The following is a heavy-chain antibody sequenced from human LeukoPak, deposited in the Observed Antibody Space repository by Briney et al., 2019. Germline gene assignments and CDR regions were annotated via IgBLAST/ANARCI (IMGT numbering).Heavy chain of an antibody. CDR3: ARDLYPITMVRGVIIGCDY. D-gene: IGHD3-10*01. V-gene: IGHV3-7*01. J-gene: IGHJ4*02. Sequence: GGSLRLSCAASGFTFSSYWMSWVRQTPGKGLEWVANIKQDGSEKYYVDSVKGRFTISRDNAKNTLYLQMNSLRAEDTAVYYCARDLYPITMVRGVIIGCDYWGQGTLVTVSS. CDR1: GFTFSSYW. CDR2: IKQDGSEK.